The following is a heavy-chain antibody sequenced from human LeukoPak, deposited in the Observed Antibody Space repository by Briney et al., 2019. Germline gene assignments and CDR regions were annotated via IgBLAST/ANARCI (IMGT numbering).Heavy chain of an antibody. Sequence: SVKVSCKASGGTFSSYAISWVRQAPGQGLEWMGRIIPILGIANYAQKFQGRVTITADKSTSTAYMELSSLRSEDTAVYYCARDKGDYYDSSGYYHAFDIWGQGTKVTVSS. V-gene: IGHV1-69*04. CDR1: GGTFSSYA. J-gene: IGHJ3*02. CDR2: IIPILGIA. CDR3: ARDKGDYYDSSGYYHAFDI. D-gene: IGHD3-22*01.